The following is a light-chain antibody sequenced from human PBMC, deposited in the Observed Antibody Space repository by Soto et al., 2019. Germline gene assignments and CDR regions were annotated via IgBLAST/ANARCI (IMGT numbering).Light chain of an antibody. CDR2: AIS. V-gene: IGKV3-15*01. CDR3: QQYNNWPPEWT. CDR1: QSISDH. J-gene: IGKJ1*01. Sequence: EIVMTQSPATLSVSPGERATLSCRASQSISDHLAWYQQKPGQAPRLLIYAISTRATGIPARFSGSASETDFTLTISSLQSEDFAVYYCQQYNNWPPEWTFGQGTKVDIK.